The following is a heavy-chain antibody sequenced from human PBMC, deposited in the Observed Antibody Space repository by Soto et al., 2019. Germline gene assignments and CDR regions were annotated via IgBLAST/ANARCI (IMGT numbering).Heavy chain of an antibody. CDR2: INLDGSEK. J-gene: IGHJ6*02. CDR3: ARDGSTSWYSYDYHGMDV. V-gene: IGHV3-7*05. D-gene: IGHD5-18*01. Sequence: EVQLVESGGGLVQPGGSLRLSCAASGFTFRTYWLSWVRQVPGKGLEWVANINLDGSEKNYVDSVKGRFTISRGNARHSLYLQMSSLRADDTALYYCARDGSTSWYSYDYHGMDVWGQGTTVTVSS. CDR1: GFTFRTYW.